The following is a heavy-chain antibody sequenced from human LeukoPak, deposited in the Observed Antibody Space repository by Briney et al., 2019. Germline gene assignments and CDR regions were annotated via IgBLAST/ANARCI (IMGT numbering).Heavy chain of an antibody. CDR1: GFTFSDYY. V-gene: IGHV3-11*01. D-gene: IGHD2-15*01. J-gene: IGHJ4*02. Sequence: KAGGSLRLSCAASGFTFSDYYMSWIRQAPGKGLEWVSHISSSGSTRYYADSVKGRFTISRDNAKNSLYLQMNSLRAEDTAVYYCAKDAWFVVVELDFDYWGQGTLVTVSS. CDR3: AKDAWFVVVELDFDY. CDR2: ISSSGSTR.